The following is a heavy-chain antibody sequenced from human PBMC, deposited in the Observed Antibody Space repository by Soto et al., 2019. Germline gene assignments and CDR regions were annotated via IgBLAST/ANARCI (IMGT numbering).Heavy chain of an antibody. V-gene: IGHV1-3*01. CDR3: ARSPGYCSSTSCPRDNWFDP. J-gene: IGHJ5*02. CDR2: INAGNGNT. CDR1: GYTFTSYA. D-gene: IGHD2-2*01. Sequence: ASVKVSCKASGYTFTSYAMHWVRQAPGQRLEWMGWINAGNGNTKYSQKFQGRVTITRDTSASTAYMELSSLRSEDTAVYYCARSPGYCSSTSCPRDNWFDPWGQGTLVTVSS.